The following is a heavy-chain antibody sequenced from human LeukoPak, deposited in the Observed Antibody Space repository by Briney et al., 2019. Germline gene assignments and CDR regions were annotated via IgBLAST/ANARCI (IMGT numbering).Heavy chain of an antibody. Sequence: GSLRLSCASSGFTFSSYSMNWIRQPPGKGLEWIAYIDYSGATKFNPSLKSRVTITLDTSKNQFSLKLSSVTAADTAVYYCARDRRGYYDSSGHFDYWGQGTLVTVSS. CDR1: GFTFSSYS. CDR3: ARDRRGYYDSSGHFDY. D-gene: IGHD3-22*01. CDR2: IDYSGAT. J-gene: IGHJ4*02. V-gene: IGHV4-59*01.